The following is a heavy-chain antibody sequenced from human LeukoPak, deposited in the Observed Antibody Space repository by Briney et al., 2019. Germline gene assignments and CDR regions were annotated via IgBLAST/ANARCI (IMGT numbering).Heavy chain of an antibody. J-gene: IGHJ4*02. CDR2: IYHSGST. CDR1: GYSISSGYY. Sequence: SETLSLTCTVSGYSISSGYYWGWIRQPPGKGLEWIGSIYHSGSTYYNPSLKSRVTISVDTSKNQFPLKLSSVTAADTAAYYCARFGGATGYWGQGTLVTVSS. CDR3: ARFGGATGY. D-gene: IGHD1-26*01. V-gene: IGHV4-38-2*02.